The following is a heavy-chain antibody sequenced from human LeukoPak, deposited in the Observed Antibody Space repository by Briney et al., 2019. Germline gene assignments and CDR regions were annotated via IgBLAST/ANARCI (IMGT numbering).Heavy chain of an antibody. V-gene: IGHV3-49*04. D-gene: IGHD6-6*01. CDR1: GFTFGDYA. CDR3: TRAGGFLGRLIFEYSSSGRGY. CDR2: IRSKAYGGTT. Sequence: GGSLRLSCTASGFTFGDYAMSWVRQAPGKGREWVGFIRSKAYGGTTEYAASVKGRFTISRDDSKSIAYLQMNSLKTEDTAVYYCTRAGGFLGRLIFEYSSSGRGYWGQGTLVTVSS. J-gene: IGHJ4*02.